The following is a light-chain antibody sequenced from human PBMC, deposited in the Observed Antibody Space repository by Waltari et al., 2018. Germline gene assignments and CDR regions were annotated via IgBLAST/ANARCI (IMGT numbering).Light chain of an antibody. Sequence: EIVLTQSPATLSLSPGDRVTLSCRTSQRVSSGLAWYQQKPGQAPRLVISDTSKRPSGTPARFSGSGSGTDFTLTISSLEPEDFVVYYCQHRSYWPPMYTFGQGTKLQI. CDR1: QRVSSG. CDR2: DTS. CDR3: QHRSYWPPMYT. V-gene: IGKV3-11*01. J-gene: IGKJ2*01.